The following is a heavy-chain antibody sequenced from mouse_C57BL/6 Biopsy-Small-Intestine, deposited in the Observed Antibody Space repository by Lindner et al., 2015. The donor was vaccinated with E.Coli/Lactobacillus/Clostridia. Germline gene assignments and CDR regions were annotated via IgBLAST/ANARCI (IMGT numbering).Heavy chain of an antibody. CDR2: ISAHSAYT. D-gene: IGHD1-1*01. Sequence: SVKVSCKASGYTFRSYGISWVRQAPGQGLEWMGWISAHSAYTDYAQKFQDRVTMTTDASTAYMELRSLRSDDTAVCYCARHDSSRYYDYWGPGTLVTVSS. CDR3: ARHDSSRYYDY. CDR1: GYTFRSYG. V-gene: IGHV1-7*01. J-gene: IGHJ4*01.